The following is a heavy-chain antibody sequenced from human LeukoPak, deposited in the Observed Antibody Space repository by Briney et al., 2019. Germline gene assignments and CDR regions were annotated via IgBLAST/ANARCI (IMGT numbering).Heavy chain of an antibody. CDR1: GFTFSSYS. CDR3: AREIEPFYYYDSSGYLDY. J-gene: IGHJ4*02. CDR2: ISSSSSYM. V-gene: IGHV3-21*01. Sequence: GGSLRLSCAASGFTFSSYSMNWVRQAPGKGLEWVSSISSSSSYMYYADSVKGRFTISRDNAKNSLYLQMNSLRAEDTAVYYCAREIEPFYYYDSSGYLDYWGQGTLVTVSS. D-gene: IGHD3-22*01.